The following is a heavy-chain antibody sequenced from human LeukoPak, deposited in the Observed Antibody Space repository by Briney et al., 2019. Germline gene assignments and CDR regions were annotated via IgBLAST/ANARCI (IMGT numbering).Heavy chain of an antibody. CDR1: GFTFDDYA. CDR2: ISWNSGSI. CDR3: AKDQYRGPIFD. J-gene: IGHJ4*02. V-gene: IGHV3-9*01. D-gene: IGHD5-12*01. Sequence: PGGSLRLSCAASGFTFDDYAMHWVRQAPGKGLEWVSGISWNSGSIGYAESVKGRFTISRDNAKNSLYLQMNSLRAEDTALYYCAKDQYRGPIFDWGQGTLVTVSS.